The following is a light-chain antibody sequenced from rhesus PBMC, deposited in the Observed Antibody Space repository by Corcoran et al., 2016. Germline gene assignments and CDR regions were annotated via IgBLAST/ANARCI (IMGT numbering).Light chain of an antibody. Sequence: DIQMTQSPSSLSASVGDTVTITCRASQGISSWFAWYQQKPGKAPKLLSYKASSLQSGVPSRFSGRGSGTDCTLTISSLQSEDFATYDCQQSNSRPYSFGQGTKVEI. V-gene: IGKV1-22*01. CDR1: QGISSW. CDR2: KAS. J-gene: IGKJ2*01. CDR3: QQSNSRPYS.